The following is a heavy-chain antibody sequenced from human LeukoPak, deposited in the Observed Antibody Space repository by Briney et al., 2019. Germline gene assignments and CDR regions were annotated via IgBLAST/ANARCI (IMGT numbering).Heavy chain of an antibody. J-gene: IGHJ6*02. CDR3: ARGRYYYGSGSYFPHYYYYYGMDV. CDR1: GGSFSGYY. D-gene: IGHD3-10*01. Sequence: SETLSLTCAVYGGSFSGYYWSWIRQPPGKGLEWIEEINHSGSTNYNPSLKSRVTISVDTSKNQFSLKLSSVTAADTAVYYCARGRYYYGSGSYFPHYYYYYGMDVWGQGTTVTVSS. CDR2: INHSGST. V-gene: IGHV4-34*01.